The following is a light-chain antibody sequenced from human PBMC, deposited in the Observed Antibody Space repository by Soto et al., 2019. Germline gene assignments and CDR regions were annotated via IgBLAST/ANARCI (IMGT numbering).Light chain of an antibody. J-gene: IGKJ1*01. V-gene: IGKV4-1*01. CDR2: GAS. Sequence: DIVMTQSPDSLTVSLGERATINCKSRQSVLYSSNNENYLAWYQQKPGQPPKLLIYGASTRESGVPDRFSGSGSGADFTLTISSLQADDVAVYYCQQYYKTPWTFGQGTKVEIK. CDR1: QSVLYSSNNENY. CDR3: QQYYKTPWT.